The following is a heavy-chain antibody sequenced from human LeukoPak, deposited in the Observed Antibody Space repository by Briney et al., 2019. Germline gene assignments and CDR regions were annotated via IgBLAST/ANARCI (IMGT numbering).Heavy chain of an antibody. CDR3: ARDYQEQWLVSSYFDY. CDR1: GFTFSNYA. V-gene: IGHV3-30-3*01. J-gene: IGHJ4*02. CDR2: ISYDGSNK. D-gene: IGHD6-19*01. Sequence: TGGSLRLSCAASGFTFSNYAMHWVRQAPGKGLEWVAVISYDGSNKYYADSVKGRFTISRDNSKNTLYLQMNSLRAEDTAVYYCARDYQEQWLVSSYFDYWGQGTLVTVSS.